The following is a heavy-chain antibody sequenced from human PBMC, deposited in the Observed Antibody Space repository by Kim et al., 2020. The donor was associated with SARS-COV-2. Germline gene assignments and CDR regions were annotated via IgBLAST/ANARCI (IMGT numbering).Heavy chain of an antibody. CDR3: GRNTLYDFWNSYYDYYGMDV. D-gene: IGHD3-3*01. CDR2: IYYSGST. J-gene: IGHJ6*02. CDR1: GDSISSSSYY. V-gene: IGHV4-39*02. Sequence: SETLSLTCTITGDSISSSSYYWGWVRQPPGKGLEWIGSIYYSGSTYYNPSIKSRVVISVDTSKTHFSLKLSSVTAADTAVYYCGRNTLYDFWNSYYDYYGMDVWGQGTTVTVSS.